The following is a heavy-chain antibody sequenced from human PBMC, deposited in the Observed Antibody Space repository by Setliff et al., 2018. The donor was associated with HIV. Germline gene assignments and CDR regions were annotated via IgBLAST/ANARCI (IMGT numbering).Heavy chain of an antibody. D-gene: IGHD6-19*01. V-gene: IGHV3-20*04. CDR3: ASHNSGWKRADY. Sequence: PGGSLRLSCAPSGFNFDDYGMSWVRQAPGKGLEWVSGINWNGGSTGYADSVKGRFTISRDNAKNSLYLQMNSLRAEDTAVYYCASHNSGWKRADYWGQGTLVTVSS. CDR1: GFNFDDYG. J-gene: IGHJ4*02. CDR2: INWNGGST.